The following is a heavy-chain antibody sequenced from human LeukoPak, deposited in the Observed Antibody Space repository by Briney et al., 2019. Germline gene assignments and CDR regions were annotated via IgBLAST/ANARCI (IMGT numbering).Heavy chain of an antibody. CDR1: AGSITIRSDD. CDR3: ARQTAPMYSYGYSH. J-gene: IGHJ4*02. D-gene: IGHD5-18*01. CDR2: FFYCRST. Sequence: PPQTMSLASIVSAGSITIRSDDCGWLRHPPGKGLEWFGRFFYCRSTYYNSSLKRRVTRSVDTSKHKFSLKLSYVTTAASVAYYCARQTAPMYSYGYSHWGQGTLVTVSS. V-gene: IGHV4-39*01.